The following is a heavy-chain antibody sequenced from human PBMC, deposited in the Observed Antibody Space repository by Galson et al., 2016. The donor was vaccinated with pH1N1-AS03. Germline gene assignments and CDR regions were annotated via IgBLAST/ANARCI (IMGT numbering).Heavy chain of an antibody. Sequence: SLKLSCAASGFTLNNYAMNWIRQAPGKGLEWIAHMRGVRNEIYYADSVKGRFTISRDNAKNSVYLQMDSLSAEDTALYYCVREHFHDFDVWGQGTVVTVSS. V-gene: IGHV3-48*03. CDR3: VREHFHDFDV. J-gene: IGHJ3*01. CDR1: GFTLNNYA. CDR2: MRGVRNEI.